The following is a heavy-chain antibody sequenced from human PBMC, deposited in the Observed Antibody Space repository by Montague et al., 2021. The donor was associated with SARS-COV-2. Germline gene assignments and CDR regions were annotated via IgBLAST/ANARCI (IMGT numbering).Heavy chain of an antibody. CDR2: INYSGTT. CDR1: GGSITDRTYY. D-gene: IGHD6-13*01. V-gene: IGHV4-39*01. J-gene: IGHJ4*02. CDR3: ARHWGIAAAGN. Sequence: SETLSLTCSVSGGSITDRTYYWSCIRQYPGKGLEWIGSINYSGTTYYNPSLKSRVTISLDTSKNQFSLKMTSVTAADTAVYYCARHWGIAAAGNWGRGTMVTVSS.